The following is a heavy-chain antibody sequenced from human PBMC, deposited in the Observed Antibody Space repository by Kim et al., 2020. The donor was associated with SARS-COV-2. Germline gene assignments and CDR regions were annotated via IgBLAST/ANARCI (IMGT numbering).Heavy chain of an antibody. CDR2: IYYSGST. Sequence: SGTLSLTCTVSGGSISGYYWSWIRQPPGKGLEWIGYIYYSGSTNYNPSLKSRVTISVDTSKNQFSLQLSSVTAADTAVYYCSRMSSSWYLDYWGQGTLVT. D-gene: IGHD6-13*01. V-gene: IGHV4-59*08. J-gene: IGHJ4*02. CDR1: GGSISGYY. CDR3: SRMSSSWYLDY.